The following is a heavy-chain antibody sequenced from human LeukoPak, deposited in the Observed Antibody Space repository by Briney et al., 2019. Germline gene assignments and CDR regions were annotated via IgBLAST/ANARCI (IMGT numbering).Heavy chain of an antibody. CDR1: GFTFSSNG. J-gene: IGHJ6*02. V-gene: IGHV3-33*01. D-gene: IGHD4-11*01. Sequence: GSLRLSCAASGFTFSSNGMHWVRQAPGKGLEWVGVIWYDDKYYADSVKGRFTISRDNSKNTLYLQMNSLRAEDTAVYYCARPYYSNYYYYGMDVWGQGTTVTVSS. CDR3: ARPYYSNYYYYGMDV. CDR2: IWYDDK.